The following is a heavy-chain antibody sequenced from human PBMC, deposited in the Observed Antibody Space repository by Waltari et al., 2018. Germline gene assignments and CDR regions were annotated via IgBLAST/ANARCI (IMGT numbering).Heavy chain of an antibody. CDR2: IYYSGST. D-gene: IGHD3-10*01. J-gene: IGHJ6*02. Sequence: QLQLQESGPGLVKPSETLSLTCTVSGGPISSSSYHWGWTRQPPGKGLEWIGSIYYSGSTYYNPSLKSRVTISVDTSKNQFSLKLSSVTAADTAVYYCEGSGSSIYGMDVWGQGTTVTVSS. CDR3: EGSGSSIYGMDV. CDR1: GGPISSSSYH. V-gene: IGHV4-39*01.